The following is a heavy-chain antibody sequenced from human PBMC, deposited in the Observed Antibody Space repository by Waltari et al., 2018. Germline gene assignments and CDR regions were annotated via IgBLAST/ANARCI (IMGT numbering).Heavy chain of an antibody. CDR3: ARNLLRSYGLVDY. CDR1: GGSISSSQ. CDR2: IYHSGST. V-gene: IGHV4-59*12. J-gene: IGHJ4*02. D-gene: IGHD3-10*01. Sequence: QVQLQESGPGLVKPSETLSLTCTVSGGSISSSQWTWIRQPPGKGLEWIGYIYHSGSTNYNPSLKSRVTISLDTSKNQFSLKLGSVTAADTAIYYCARNLLRSYGLVDYWGQGTLATVSS.